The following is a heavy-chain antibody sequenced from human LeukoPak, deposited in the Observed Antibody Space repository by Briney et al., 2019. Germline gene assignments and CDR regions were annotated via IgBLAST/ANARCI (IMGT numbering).Heavy chain of an antibody. CDR3: AKEGLRSSGFDY. D-gene: IGHD6-19*01. CDR2: ISYDGSNK. V-gene: IGHV3-30*18. J-gene: IGHJ4*02. Sequence: GRSLRLSCAASGFTFSSYGMHWVRQAPGKGLEWVAVISYDGSNKYYADSVKGRFTISRDNSKNTLYLQMNSLRAEDTAVYYCAKEGLRSSGFDYWGQGTLVTVSS. CDR1: GFTFSSYG.